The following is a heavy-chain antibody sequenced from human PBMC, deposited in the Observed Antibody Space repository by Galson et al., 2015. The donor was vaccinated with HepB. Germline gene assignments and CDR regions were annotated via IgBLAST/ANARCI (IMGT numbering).Heavy chain of an antibody. CDR1: GFTFSSYS. CDR2: ISSSSSYI. Sequence: SLRLSCAASGFTFSSYSMNWVRQAPGKGLEWVSSISSSSSYIYYADSVKGRFTISRDNAKNSLYLQMNSLRAEDTAVYYCARDRAIGRCGGDCYSLVPWTSPLDYWGQGTLVTVSS. J-gene: IGHJ4*02. CDR3: ARDRAIGRCGGDCYSLVPWTSPLDY. D-gene: IGHD2-21*02. V-gene: IGHV3-21*01.